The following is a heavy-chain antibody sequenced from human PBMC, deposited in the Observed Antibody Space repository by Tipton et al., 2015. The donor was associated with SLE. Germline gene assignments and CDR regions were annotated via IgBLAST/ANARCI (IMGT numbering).Heavy chain of an antibody. J-gene: IGHJ5*02. V-gene: IGHV4-38-2*01. CDR2: IHKSGST. CDR1: GYSISSGYH. Sequence: TLSLTCAVSGYSISSGYHWAWIRQPPGEGLEWIAHIHKSGSTYYNPSLKSRVTILLDKSKNEFSLKVTSVTASDTAVYYCARASFIVGSTTFWFDPWGQGALVIVSS. CDR3: ARASFIVGSTTFWFDP. D-gene: IGHD1-26*01.